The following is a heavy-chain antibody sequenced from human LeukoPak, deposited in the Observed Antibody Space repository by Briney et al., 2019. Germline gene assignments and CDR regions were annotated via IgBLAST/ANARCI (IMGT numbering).Heavy chain of an antibody. CDR2: IIPIFGTA. Sequence: GASVKVSCKASGGTFSRYAISWVRQAPGQGLECMGGIIPIFGTANYAQKFQGRVTITTDESTSTAYMELSSLRSEDTAVYYCARDRETSWGYWYFDLWGRGTLVTVSS. V-gene: IGHV1-69*05. CDR1: GGTFSRYA. CDR3: ARDRETSWGYWYFDL. J-gene: IGHJ2*01. D-gene: IGHD2-2*01.